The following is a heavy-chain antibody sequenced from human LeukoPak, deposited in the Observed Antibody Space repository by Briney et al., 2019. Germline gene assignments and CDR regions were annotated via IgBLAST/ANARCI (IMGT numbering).Heavy chain of an antibody. D-gene: IGHD6-19*01. V-gene: IGHV4-39*01. J-gene: IGHJ4*02. CDR2: IYYSGST. Sequence: PSETLSLTCTVSGGSISSSSSYWGWIRQPPGKGLEWIGSIYYSGSTYYNPSLKSRVTISVDTSKNQFSLKLSSVTATDTAVNYCARQAKAVVQYIDFDFWGQGTLVTVSS. CDR1: GGSISSSSSY. CDR3: ARQAKAVVQYIDFDF.